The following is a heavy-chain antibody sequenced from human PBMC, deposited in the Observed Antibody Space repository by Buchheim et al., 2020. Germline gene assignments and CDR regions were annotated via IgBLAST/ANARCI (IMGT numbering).Heavy chain of an antibody. CDR2: IYWYDDK. D-gene: IGHD4-17*01. V-gene: IGHV2-5*01. CDR3: AHGSYGDYVMWLDP. J-gene: IGHJ5*02. Sequence: QITLKESGPTLVKPTQTLTLTCTFSGFSLSTSGVGVGWIRQPPGKALEWLALIYWYDDKSYSPSLKRRLTNTKDTSKNQVGLTMTNMDPVDTATYYCAHGSYGDYVMWLDPWGQGTL. CDR1: GFSLSTSGVG.